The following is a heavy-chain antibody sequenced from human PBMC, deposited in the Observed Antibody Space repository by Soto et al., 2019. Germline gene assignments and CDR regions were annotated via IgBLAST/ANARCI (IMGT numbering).Heavy chain of an antibody. CDR1: RYTFTSYG. D-gene: IGHD3-3*01. CDR2: ISAYNGNT. Sequence: ASVQVSCKASRYTFTSYGISGVRPAPGQGGDGVGWISAYNGNTNYAQKLQGRVTMTTDTYTSTDYMELRSLSSDATDVYYCARDLPHIGFWSGYVFEDRFVYWGQGTLVTVSS. CDR3: ARDLPHIGFWSGYVFEDRFVY. J-gene: IGHJ4*02. V-gene: IGHV1-18*04.